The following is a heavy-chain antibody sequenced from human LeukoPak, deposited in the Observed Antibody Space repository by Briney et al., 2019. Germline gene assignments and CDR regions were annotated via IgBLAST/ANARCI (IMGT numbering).Heavy chain of an antibody. CDR3: ARDWASGSYSPYNWFDP. V-gene: IGHV1-3*01. J-gene: IGHJ5*02. Sequence: GASLKVSCKASGYTFTSYAMHWVRQAPGQRLEWMGWINAGNGNTKYSQKFQGRVTITRDTSASTAYMELSSLRSEDTAVYYCARDWASGSYSPYNWFDPWGQGTLVTVSS. CDR1: GYTFTSYA. D-gene: IGHD1-26*01. CDR2: INAGNGNT.